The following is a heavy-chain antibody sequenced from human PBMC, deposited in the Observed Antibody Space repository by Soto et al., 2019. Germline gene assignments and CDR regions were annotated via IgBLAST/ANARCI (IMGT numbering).Heavy chain of an antibody. V-gene: IGHV4-39*01. Sequence: ETLSFTCTVSGGSISSSSYYWGWIRRPPGKGPEWIGSIYYSGSTYYNPSLKSRVTISVDTSKNQFSLKLSSVTAADTAVYYCARRPRGYSYGRQFDYWGQGTLVTVSS. CDR2: IYYSGST. CDR1: GGSISSSSYY. D-gene: IGHD5-18*01. J-gene: IGHJ4*02. CDR3: ARRPRGYSYGRQFDY.